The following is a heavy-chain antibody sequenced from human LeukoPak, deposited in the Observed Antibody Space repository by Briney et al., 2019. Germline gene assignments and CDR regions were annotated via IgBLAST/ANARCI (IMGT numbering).Heavy chain of an antibody. V-gene: IGHV3-23*01. CDR2: ISGSGGST. J-gene: IGHJ4*02. D-gene: IGHD3-22*01. CDR1: GFTFSSYA. CDR3: AKVNYDSSGYYAFDY. Sequence: GGSLRLSCAASGFTFSSYAMSWVRQAPGKGLEWVSAISGSGGSTYYADSVKGRFTISRDNSKNTLYLQMNSLRAEDTAVYYCAKVNYDSSGYYAFDYWGQGTLVTVSS.